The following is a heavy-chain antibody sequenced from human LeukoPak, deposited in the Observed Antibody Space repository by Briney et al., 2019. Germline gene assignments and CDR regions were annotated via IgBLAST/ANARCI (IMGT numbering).Heavy chain of an antibody. V-gene: IGHV3-7*03. CDR1: GCTFSSYW. D-gene: IGHD5-12*01. Sequence: GGSLRLSCAASGCTFSSYWMSWVRQAPGKGLEWVANIKQDGSEKYYVDSVKGRFTISRDNAKNSLYLQMNSLRAEDTAVYYCARESAYSGYDYWGQGTLVTVSS. CDR3: ARESAYSGYDY. CDR2: IKQDGSEK. J-gene: IGHJ4*02.